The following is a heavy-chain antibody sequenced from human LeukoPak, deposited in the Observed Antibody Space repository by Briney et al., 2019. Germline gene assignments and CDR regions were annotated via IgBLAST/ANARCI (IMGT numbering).Heavy chain of an antibody. Sequence: SVKVSCKASGGTFSSYAISWVRQAPGQGLEWMGRIIPIFGTASYAQKFQGRVTITADKSTSTAYMELSSLRSEDTAVYYCARGYCTNGVCYYFDYWGQGTLVTVSS. V-gene: IGHV1-69*06. D-gene: IGHD2-8*01. CDR2: IIPIFGTA. J-gene: IGHJ4*02. CDR1: GGTFSSYA. CDR3: ARGYCTNGVCYYFDY.